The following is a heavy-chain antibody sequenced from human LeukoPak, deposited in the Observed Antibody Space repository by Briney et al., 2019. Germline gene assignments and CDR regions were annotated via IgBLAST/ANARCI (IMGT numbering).Heavy chain of an antibody. V-gene: IGHV1-18*01. CDR2: ISAQHGQT. D-gene: IGHD2-2*01. J-gene: IGHJ4*02. CDR3: AGSRGNCTSNVCYLKD. CDR1: GYSENFYG. Sequence: ASVKVSCKTSGYSENFYGITWVRQVAGQGLEWMGWISAQHGQTEYAPNSQDRVTMTTDTYTNTAYMELRSLRSDDTAVYYDAGSRGNCTSNVCYLKDWGQGTLVTVSS.